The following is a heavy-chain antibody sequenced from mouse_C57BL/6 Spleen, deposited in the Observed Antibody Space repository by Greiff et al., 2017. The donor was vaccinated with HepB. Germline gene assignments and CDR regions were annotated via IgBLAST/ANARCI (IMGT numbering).Heavy chain of an antibody. J-gene: IGHJ3*01. CDR3: TTWDYSNYLTFIAY. CDR2: IDPENGDT. Sequence: VQLQQSGAELVRPGASVKLSCTASGFNIKDDYMHWVKQRPEQGLEWIGWIDPENGDTEYASKFQGKATIPADTSSNTAYLQLSSLTSEDTAVYYWTTWDYSNYLTFIAYWGQGTLVTVSA. CDR1: GFNIKDDY. V-gene: IGHV14-4*01. D-gene: IGHD2-5*01.